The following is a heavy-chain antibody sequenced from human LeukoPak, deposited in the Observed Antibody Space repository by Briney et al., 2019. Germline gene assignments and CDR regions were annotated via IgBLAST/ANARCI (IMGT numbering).Heavy chain of an antibody. CDR2: IYRTGST. D-gene: IGHD3-10*01. J-gene: IGHJ6*03. CDR1: GGSIDSGDDY. V-gene: IGHV4-61*02. CDR3: ARGYYAPPVGYYYMDL. Sequence: SETLSLTCGVSGGSIDSGDDYWSWIRQPAGKGLEFIGRIYRTGSTTSNPSLQDRLTISIDTSKNQFSLQLTSVTAADTAVYYCARGYYAPPVGYYYMDLWGRGTTVTVSS.